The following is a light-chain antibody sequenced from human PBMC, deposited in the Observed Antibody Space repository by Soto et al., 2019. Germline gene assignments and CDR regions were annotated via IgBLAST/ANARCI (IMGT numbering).Light chain of an antibody. CDR1: QNINTW. V-gene: IGKV1-5*03. CDR3: HQYDTYPWT. CDR2: KAS. Sequence: DIQMTQSPSTLSASVGDRVTITCRANQNINTWLAWYQQKPGTAPKLLIHKASSLESGVPPRFSGSASGTEFTLTIGSLQPDDFATYYCHQYDTYPWTFGQGTKVEVK. J-gene: IGKJ1*01.